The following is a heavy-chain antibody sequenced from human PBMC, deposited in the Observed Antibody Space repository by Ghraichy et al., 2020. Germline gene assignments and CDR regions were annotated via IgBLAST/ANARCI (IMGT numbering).Heavy chain of an antibody. CDR1: GGSISSGGIY. CDR2: IYYSGST. Sequence: TLSLTCTVSGGSISSGGIYWSWIRQHPGKGLEWIGYIYYSGSTYYNPSLKSRVTISVDTSKNQFSLKLSSVTAADTAVYYCARVTYYYDSSGYRTYWYFDLWGPGTLVTVSS. CDR3: ARVTYYYDSSGYRTYWYFDL. J-gene: IGHJ2*01. D-gene: IGHD3-22*01. V-gene: IGHV4-31*03.